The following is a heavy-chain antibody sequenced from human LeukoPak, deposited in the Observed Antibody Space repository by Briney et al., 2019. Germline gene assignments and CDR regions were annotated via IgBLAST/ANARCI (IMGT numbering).Heavy chain of an antibody. V-gene: IGHV1-2*02. CDR3: ARDSYGGNWSLGY. CDR2: VNPNTGGT. J-gene: IGHJ4*02. CDR1: GFTFTGYY. Sequence: ASVKVSCKASGFTFTGYYFHWVRQAPGQRLEGMGWVNPNTGGTNYAQMFQGRVTMTRDTSITTAYMELSRLTSDDTAVYYCARDSYGGNWSLGYWGQGTLVTVSS. D-gene: IGHD4-23*01.